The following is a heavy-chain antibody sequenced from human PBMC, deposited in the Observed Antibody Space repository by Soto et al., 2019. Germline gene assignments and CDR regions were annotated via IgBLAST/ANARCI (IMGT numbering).Heavy chain of an antibody. CDR1: GGSISSSNW. CDR3: ARGYCSGGSCYSAVRGMDV. V-gene: IGHV4-4*02. CDR2: IYHSGST. D-gene: IGHD2-15*01. J-gene: IGHJ6*02. Sequence: QVQLQESGPGLVKPSGTLSLTCAVSGGSISSSNWWSWVRQPPGKGLEWIGEIYHSGSTNYNPSLKSRVTISVDKSKNQFSLKLSSVTAADTAVYHCARGYCSGGSCYSAVRGMDVWGQGTTVTVSS.